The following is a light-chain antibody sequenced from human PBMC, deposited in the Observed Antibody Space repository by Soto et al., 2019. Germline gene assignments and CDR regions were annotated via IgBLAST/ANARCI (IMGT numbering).Light chain of an antibody. V-gene: IGKV4-1*01. CDR1: QTILYSSSNQNY. Sequence: DIVMTQSPDSLAVSLGERATINCKSSQTILYSSSNQNYLAWYQQKPGQPPKLLIYWASTREFGVPDRFSGSGSGTDFTLTISSLQAEDVAVYYCQRYYGIPFAFGGGTKVEIK. J-gene: IGKJ4*01. CDR3: QRYYGIPFA. CDR2: WAS.